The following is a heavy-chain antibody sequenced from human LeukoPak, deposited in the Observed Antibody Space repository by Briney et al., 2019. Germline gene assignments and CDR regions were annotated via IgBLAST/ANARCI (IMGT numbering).Heavy chain of an antibody. V-gene: IGHV3-30-3*01. J-gene: IGHJ6*02. Sequence: GGSLRLSCAASGFTFSSYAMHWVRQAPGKGLEWVAVISYDGSNKYYADSVKGRFTISRDNSKNTLYLQMNSLRAEDTAVYYCARDIAGYYGMDVWGQGTTVTVSS. CDR1: GFTFSSYA. CDR3: ARDIAGYYGMDV. D-gene: IGHD6-13*01. CDR2: ISYDGSNK.